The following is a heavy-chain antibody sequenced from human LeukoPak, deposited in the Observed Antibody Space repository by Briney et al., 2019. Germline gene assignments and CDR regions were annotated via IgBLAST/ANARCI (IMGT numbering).Heavy chain of an antibody. Sequence: GGSVRLSCAASGFTFSSYSMNWVRQAPGKGLEWVSSISSSSSYIYYADSVKGRFTISRDNAKNSLYLQMNSLRAEDTAVYYCARDLSDMVRGVVDYWGQGTLVTVSS. D-gene: IGHD3-10*01. CDR3: ARDLSDMVRGVVDY. CDR1: GFTFSSYS. J-gene: IGHJ4*02. V-gene: IGHV3-21*01. CDR2: ISSSSSYI.